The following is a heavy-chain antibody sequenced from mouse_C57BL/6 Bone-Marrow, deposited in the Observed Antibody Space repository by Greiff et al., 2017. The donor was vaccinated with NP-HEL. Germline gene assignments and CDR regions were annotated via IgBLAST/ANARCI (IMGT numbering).Heavy chain of an antibody. D-gene: IGHD2-3*01. CDR1: GFNIKDDY. CDR2: IDPENGDT. J-gene: IGHJ4*01. V-gene: IGHV14-4*01. CDR3: TTWKGLDGYPRYYAMDY. Sequence: VQLKESGAELVRPGASVKLSCTASGFNIKDDYMHWVKQRPEQGLEWIGWIDPENGDTEYASKFQGKATITADTSSNTAYLQLSSLASEDTAVYYSTTWKGLDGYPRYYAMDYWGQGTSVTVSS.